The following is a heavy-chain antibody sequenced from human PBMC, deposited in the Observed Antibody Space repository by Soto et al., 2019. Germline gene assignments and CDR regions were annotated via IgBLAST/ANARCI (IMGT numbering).Heavy chain of an antibody. CDR3: ARTHGAVGATWFDP. Sequence: QVQLVQSGAEVKKPGSSVKVSCKASGGTFSSYAISWVRQAPGQGLEWMGGIIPIFGTANYAQKFQGRVTITADESTSTGSMELSSLRSEGAAVYYCARTHGAVGATWFDPWGQGPLFAVAA. CDR2: IIPIFGTA. V-gene: IGHV1-69*12. J-gene: IGHJ5*02. CDR1: GGTFSSYA. D-gene: IGHD1-26*01.